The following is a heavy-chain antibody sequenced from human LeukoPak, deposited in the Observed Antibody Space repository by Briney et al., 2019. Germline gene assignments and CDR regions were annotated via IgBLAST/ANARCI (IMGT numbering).Heavy chain of an antibody. CDR1: GASITSYY. Sequence: SETLSLTCTVSGASITSYYWSWIRQPAGKGLEWIGRIYASGSTTYNPSLKSRVTMAVDTSKTQFSLKLSSVTAADTAVYYCARESVMTSIDYWGQGTLVTVSS. D-gene: IGHD4-11*01. CDR3: ARESVMTSIDY. CDR2: IYASGST. J-gene: IGHJ4*02. V-gene: IGHV4-4*07.